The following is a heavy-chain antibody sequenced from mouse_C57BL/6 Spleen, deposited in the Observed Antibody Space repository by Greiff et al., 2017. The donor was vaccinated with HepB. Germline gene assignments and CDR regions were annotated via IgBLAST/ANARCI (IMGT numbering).Heavy chain of an antibody. J-gene: IGHJ4*01. D-gene: IGHD1-1*01. V-gene: IGHV5-6*01. CDR1: GFTFSSYG. CDR3: ARTYYYGSSYYAMDY. Sequence: EVMLVESGGDLVKPGGSLKLSCAASGFTFSSYGMSWVRQTPDKRLEWVATISSGGSYTYYPDSVKGRFTISRDNAKNTLYLQMSSLKSEDTAMYYCARTYYYGSSYYAMDYWGQGTSVTVSS. CDR2: ISSGGSYT.